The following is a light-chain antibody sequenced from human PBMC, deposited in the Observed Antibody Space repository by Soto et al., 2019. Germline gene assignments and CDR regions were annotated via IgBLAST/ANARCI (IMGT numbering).Light chain of an antibody. J-gene: IGKJ1*01. CDR1: QSVSSY. V-gene: IGKV3-11*01. CDR2: DAS. Sequence: EIVLTQSPATLSLSPGERATLSCRASQSVSSYLAWYQQKPGQAPRLLIYDASSRATGIPARFSGSGSGTDFTLTISSLEPEDFAVYYCQQRSNWHQTFGQGTKGEIK. CDR3: QQRSNWHQT.